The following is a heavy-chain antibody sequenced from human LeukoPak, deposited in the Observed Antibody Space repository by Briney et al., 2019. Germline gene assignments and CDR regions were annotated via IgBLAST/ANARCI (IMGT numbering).Heavy chain of an antibody. CDR1: GFTFSSYA. J-gene: IGHJ4*02. CDR3: AKDTLRYYDSSGYLGY. Sequence: GGSLRLSCAASGFTFSSYAMSWVRQAPGKGLEWVSAISGSGGSTYYADSVKGRFTISRDNSKNTLYLQMNSLRAEDTAVYYCAKDTLRYYDSSGYLGYWGQGTLVTVSS. D-gene: IGHD3-22*01. CDR2: ISGSGGST. V-gene: IGHV3-23*01.